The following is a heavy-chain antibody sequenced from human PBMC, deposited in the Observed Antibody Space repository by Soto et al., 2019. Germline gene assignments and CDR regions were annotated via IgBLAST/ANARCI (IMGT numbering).Heavy chain of an antibody. D-gene: IGHD1-26*01. J-gene: IGHJ4*02. CDR2: IKSDGTK. V-gene: IGHV3-74*01. CDR3: ARGRSGKYGYFDY. Sequence: EVQLVESGGGSVQVGESRRLSCAGPGFSLRSDTMHWVRQVPGKGLVRVSRIKSDGTKYYADSVRGRFTISRDNAKNTLYLEMNSLGAEDTAVYYCARGRSGKYGYFDYWGQGVLVTVSS. CDR1: GFSLRSDT.